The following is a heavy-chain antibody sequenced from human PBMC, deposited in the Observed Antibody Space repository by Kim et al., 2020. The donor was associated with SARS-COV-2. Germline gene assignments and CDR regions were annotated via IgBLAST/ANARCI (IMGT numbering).Heavy chain of an antibody. D-gene: IGHD1-26*01. CDR2: INHSGST. Sequence: SETLSLTCAVYGGSFSGYYWSWIRQPPGKGLEWIGEINHSGSTNYNPSLKSRVTISVDTSKNQFSLKLSSVTAADTAVYYCASRRIVGAMLGYWGQGTLV. J-gene: IGHJ4*02. CDR3: ASRRIVGAMLGY. CDR1: GGSFSGYY. V-gene: IGHV4-34*01.